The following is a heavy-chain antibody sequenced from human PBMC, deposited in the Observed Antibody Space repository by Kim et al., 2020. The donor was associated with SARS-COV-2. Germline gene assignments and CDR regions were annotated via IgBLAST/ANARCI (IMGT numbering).Heavy chain of an antibody. CDR2: GVGK. V-gene: IGHV3-7*03. D-gene: IGHD1-1*01. CDR3: TRYWTSDY. J-gene: IGHJ4*02. Sequence: GVGKYYRDSVKGRFTISRDNSKNSVWLQMNSLRAEDTAVYYCTRYWTSDYWGQGTLVTVSS.